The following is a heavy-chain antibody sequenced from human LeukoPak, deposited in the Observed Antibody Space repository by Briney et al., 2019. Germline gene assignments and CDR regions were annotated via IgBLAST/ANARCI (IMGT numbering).Heavy chain of an antibody. D-gene: IGHD2-21*02. CDR1: GFTFSAYA. J-gene: IGHJ6*02. CDR3: AKNCDSPMGVPYAMDV. V-gene: IGHV3-23*01. CDR2: IGSGSAGTT. Sequence: GGSLRLSCAASGFTFSAYAMRWVRQAPGKGLEWVSAIGSGSAGTTIYAESVKDRFTISRDDSKNTLYLQMSSLRGDDLAVYYCAKNCDSPMGVPYAMDVWGRGTTVTVSS.